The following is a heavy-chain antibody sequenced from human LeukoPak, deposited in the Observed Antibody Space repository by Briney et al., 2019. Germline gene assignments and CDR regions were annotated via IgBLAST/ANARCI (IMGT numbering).Heavy chain of an antibody. Sequence: ASVKVSCKASGYTFTSYDINWVRQATGQGLEWMGWMNPNSGNTGYAQKFQGRVTMTRNTSISTAYMELSSLRSEDTAVYYCAREGSYYGSGSYAYYGMDVWGQGTTVTVSS. D-gene: IGHD3-10*01. CDR2: MNPNSGNT. CDR3: AREGSYYGSGSYAYYGMDV. V-gene: IGHV1-8*01. J-gene: IGHJ6*02. CDR1: GYTFTSYD.